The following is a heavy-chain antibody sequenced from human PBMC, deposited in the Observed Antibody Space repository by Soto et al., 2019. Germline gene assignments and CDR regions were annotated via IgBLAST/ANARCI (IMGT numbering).Heavy chain of an antibody. CDR2: IYYTGST. D-gene: IGHD2-2*01. J-gene: IGHJ3*02. CDR1: GGSISRYY. V-gene: IGHV4-59*01. CDR3: ARAGPYCISTSCYDAFDI. Sequence: PSETLSLTCTVSGGSISRYYWSWIRQPPGKGLEWIGYIYYTGSTNYNPSLKNRVTISVDTSKNQFSLKLSSVTAADTAVYYCARAGPYCISTSCYDAFDIWGQGTMVTVSS.